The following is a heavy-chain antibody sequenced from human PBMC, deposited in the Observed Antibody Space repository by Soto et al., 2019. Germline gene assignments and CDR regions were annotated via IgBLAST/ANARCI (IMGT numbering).Heavy chain of an antibody. Sequence: RWSPRLSCSASVFTFTSYSMNWCRQAPGKGLEWVSSISSTTNYIYYGDSMKGRFTISRDNAKNSLYLEMNSLRAEDTAVYYCARESEDLTSNFDYWGQGTLVTVSS. V-gene: IGHV3-21*06. CDR2: ISSTTNYI. CDR1: VFTFTSYS. CDR3: ARESEDLTSNFDY. J-gene: IGHJ4*02.